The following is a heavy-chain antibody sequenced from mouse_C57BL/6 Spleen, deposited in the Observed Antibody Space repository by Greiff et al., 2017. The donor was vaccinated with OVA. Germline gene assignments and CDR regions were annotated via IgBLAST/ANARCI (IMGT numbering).Heavy chain of an antibody. D-gene: IGHD2-13*01. CDR1: GYTFTSYW. J-gene: IGHJ2*01. CDR3: ARVGGDYEDYFDY. Sequence: QVQLQQPGAELVKPGASVKMSCKASGYTFTSYWITWVKQRPGQGLEWIGDIYPGSGSTNYNEKFKSKATLTVDTSSSTAFRQLISLTSEDSAVYYCARVGGDYEDYFDYWGQGTTLTVSS. CDR2: IYPGSGST. V-gene: IGHV1-55*01.